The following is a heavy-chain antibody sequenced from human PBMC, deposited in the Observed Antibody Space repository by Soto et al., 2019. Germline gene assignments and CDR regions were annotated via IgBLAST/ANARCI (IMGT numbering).Heavy chain of an antibody. J-gene: IGHJ1*01. CDR3: ARDVGPSSSWHEYFQH. V-gene: IGHV1-18*01. CDR1: GYTFTSYG. Sequence: ASLKVSCKASGYTFTSYGISWVRQAPGQGLEWMGWISAYNGNTNYAQKLQGRVTMTTDTSTSTAYMELRSLRSDDTAVYYCARDVGPSSSWHEYFQHWGQGTLVTVSS. D-gene: IGHD6-13*01. CDR2: ISAYNGNT.